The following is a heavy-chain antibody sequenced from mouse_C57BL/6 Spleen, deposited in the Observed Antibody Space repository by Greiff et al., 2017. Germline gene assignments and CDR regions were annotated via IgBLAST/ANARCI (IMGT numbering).Heavy chain of an antibody. Sequence: VQLQQSGPELVKPGASVKISCKASGYTFTDHSMNWVKQSHGQSLEWIGDINPNNGGTSYNQKFKGKATLTVDKSSSTAYMELHSLTSEDSAVYFCARGGSLLRRAYFDVWGTGTTVTVSS. CDR2: INPNNGGT. J-gene: IGHJ1*03. V-gene: IGHV1-26*01. CDR1: GYTFTDHS. D-gene: IGHD1-1*01. CDR3: ARGGSLLRRAYFDV.